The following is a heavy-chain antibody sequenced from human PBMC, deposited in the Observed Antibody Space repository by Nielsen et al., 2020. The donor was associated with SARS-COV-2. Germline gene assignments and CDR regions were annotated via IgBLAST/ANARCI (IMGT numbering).Heavy chain of an antibody. CDR2: ISRDSGSI. CDR3: AKDSSTSWYGFDVFDI. Sequence: SLKISCAASGFSFDEYAMYWVRQAPGKGLEWVSGISRDSGSIDYVDSVKGRFTISRDNAKNSLYLQMNSLRAEDTALYFCAKDSSTSWYGFDVFDIWGQGTMVTVS. D-gene: IGHD6-13*01. J-gene: IGHJ3*02. V-gene: IGHV3-9*01. CDR1: GFSFDEYA.